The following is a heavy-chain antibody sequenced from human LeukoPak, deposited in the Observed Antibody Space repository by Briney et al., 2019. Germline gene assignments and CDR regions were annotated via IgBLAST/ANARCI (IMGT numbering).Heavy chain of an antibody. Sequence: PGRSLRLSCAASGFTFDDYAMHLVRQAPGKGLEWVSRINSDGSSVSYADSVKGRFTISRDNAKNTLYLQMNSLRAEDTAVYYCTRGRGVSFDYWGQGTLVTVSS. V-gene: IGHV3-74*01. J-gene: IGHJ4*02. CDR2: INSDGSSV. CDR3: TRGRGVSFDY. CDR1: GFTFDDYA. D-gene: IGHD3-10*01.